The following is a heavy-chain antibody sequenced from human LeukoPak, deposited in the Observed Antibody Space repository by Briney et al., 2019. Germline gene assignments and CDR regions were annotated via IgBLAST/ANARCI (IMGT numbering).Heavy chain of an antibody. V-gene: IGHV4-59*01. CDR2: IYYSGST. D-gene: IGHD3-22*01. CDR1: GGSISSYY. CDR3: ARDDGDSSGYYPNWFDP. J-gene: IGHJ5*02. Sequence: PSEALSLTCTVSGGSISSYYWSWTRQPPGKGLEWIGYIYYSGSTNYNPSLKSRVTISVDTSKNQFSLKLSSVTAADTAVYYCARDDGDSSGYYPNWFDPWGQGTLVTVSS.